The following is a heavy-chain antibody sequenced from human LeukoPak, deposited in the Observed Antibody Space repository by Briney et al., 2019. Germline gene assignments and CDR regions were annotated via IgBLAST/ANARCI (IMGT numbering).Heavy chain of an antibody. CDR2: INPYSGDT. Sequence: ASVKVSCKASGYTFTGYHIHWLRQVPGQGLEWMGRINPYSGDTNFAQKFQGRVTMTRDTSITTAYMDLSSLTPDDTAVYFCARDQGSLTRSWYTGYWGQGTQVTVSS. V-gene: IGHV1-2*06. CDR1: GYTFTGYH. D-gene: IGHD6-13*01. CDR3: ARDQGSLTRSWYTGY. J-gene: IGHJ4*02.